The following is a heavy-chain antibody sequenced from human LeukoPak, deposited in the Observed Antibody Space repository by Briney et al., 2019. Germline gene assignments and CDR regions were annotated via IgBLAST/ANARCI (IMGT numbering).Heavy chain of an antibody. CDR1: GVSISSGSYY. CDR3: ARGSIVARQMWFDP. J-gene: IGHJ5*02. V-gene: IGHV4-31*03. Sequence: SQTLSLTCTVSGVSISSGSYYWSWIRQHPGKGLEWIGYIYYSGSTYYSPSLKGRVTISVDTSKNQFSLKLSSVTAADTAVYYCARGSIVARQMWFDPWGQGTLVTVSS. D-gene: IGHD6-6*01. CDR2: IYYSGST.